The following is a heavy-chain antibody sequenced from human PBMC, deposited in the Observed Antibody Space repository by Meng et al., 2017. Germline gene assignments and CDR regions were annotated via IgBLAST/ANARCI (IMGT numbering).Heavy chain of an antibody. V-gene: IGHV1-69*05. D-gene: IGHD2-15*01. J-gene: IGHJ4*02. CDR2: IIPVFGTA. Sequence: SSVNVSRKASVGTVSSYAISWVRQAPGQGLEWMGGIIPVFGTANYAQKFQGRVTTTTDESTSTAYVELASLESEDTAVCYCARGTLVAATPEFDYWGQGTLVTVSS. CDR1: VGTVSSYA. CDR3: ARGTLVAATPEFDY.